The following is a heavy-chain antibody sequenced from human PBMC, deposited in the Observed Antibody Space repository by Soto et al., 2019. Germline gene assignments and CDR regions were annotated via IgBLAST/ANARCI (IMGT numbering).Heavy chain of an antibody. J-gene: IGHJ4*02. CDR1: GFTFSSYG. CDR3: AKDRVAVPAAIFDY. D-gene: IGHD2-2*02. CDR2: ISYDGSNK. Sequence: QVQLVESGGGVVQPGRSLRLSCAASGFTFSSYGMHWVRQAPGKGLEWVAVISYDGSNKYYADSVKGRFIISRDNSKNTLYLQMNSLRAEDTAVYYCAKDRVAVPAAIFDYWGQGTLVTVSS. V-gene: IGHV3-30*18.